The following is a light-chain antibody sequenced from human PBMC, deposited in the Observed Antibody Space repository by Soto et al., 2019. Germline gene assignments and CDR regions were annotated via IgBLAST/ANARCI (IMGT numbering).Light chain of an antibody. Sequence: DIQMTQSPSTLSASVGDRDTITCRASQSISTWLAWYQQKPQKAPNLLISKASTLESGIPSRFSGSGSGTEFTLTISSLQPDDFAAYYCQQYSGYPGTFGQRTKVEVK. CDR1: QSISTW. CDR3: QQYSGYPGT. CDR2: KAS. J-gene: IGKJ1*01. V-gene: IGKV1-5*03.